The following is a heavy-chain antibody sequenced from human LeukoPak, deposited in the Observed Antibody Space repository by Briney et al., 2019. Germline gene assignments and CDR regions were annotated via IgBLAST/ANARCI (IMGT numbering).Heavy chain of an antibody. Sequence: GGSLRLSCAASGFPFSSYWMNWVRQAPGKGLEWVANINQDGSEKYYVDSVKGRFTISRDNAKNSLYVQMNSLRAEDMAVYYCARSTKMGDYWGQGTLVTVSS. CDR3: ARSTKMGDY. D-gene: IGHD3-22*01. CDR2: INQDGSEK. V-gene: IGHV3-7*04. CDR1: GFPFSSYW. J-gene: IGHJ4*02.